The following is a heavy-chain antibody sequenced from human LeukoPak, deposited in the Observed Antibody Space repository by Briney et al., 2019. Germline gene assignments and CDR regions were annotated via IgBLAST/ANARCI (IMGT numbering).Heavy chain of an antibody. D-gene: IGHD3-10*01. Sequence: SETLSLTCAVYGGSFSGYYWSWIRQPPGKGLEWIGEINHSGSTNYNPSLKSRVTISVDTSKNQFSLKLSSVTAADTAVYYCARLIYYYGSGSSDYWGQGTLVTVSS. CDR3: ARLIYYYGSGSSDY. CDR2: INHSGST. J-gene: IGHJ4*02. V-gene: IGHV4-34*01. CDR1: GGSFSGYY.